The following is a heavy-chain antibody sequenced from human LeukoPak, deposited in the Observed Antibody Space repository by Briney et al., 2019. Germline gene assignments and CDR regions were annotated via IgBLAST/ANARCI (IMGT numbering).Heavy chain of an antibody. CDR2: INHSGST. V-gene: IGHV4-34*01. D-gene: IGHD3-10*01. CDR1: GGSFSGYY. J-gene: IGHJ4*02. Sequence: PSETLSLTCAVYGGSFSGYYWSWIRQPPGKGLEWIGEINHSGSTNYNPSLKSRVTISVDTSKNQFSLKLSSVTAADTAVYYCARRKRFGRRLDYWGQGSLVTVSS. CDR3: ARRKRFGRRLDY.